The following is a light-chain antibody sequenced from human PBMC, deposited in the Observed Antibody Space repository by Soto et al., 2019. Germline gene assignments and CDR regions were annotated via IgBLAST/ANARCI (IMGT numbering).Light chain of an antibody. V-gene: IGKV3-15*01. Sequence: EIEMTQSPATLSVPPGERATLSCRASQSVSSNLAWYQQKPGQAPRLLIYGASTRATGIPARFSGSGSGTEFTLTISSLQSEDFAVYYCQQYNNWPPWTFGQGTKVEIK. CDR1: QSVSSN. CDR3: QQYNNWPPWT. J-gene: IGKJ1*01. CDR2: GAS.